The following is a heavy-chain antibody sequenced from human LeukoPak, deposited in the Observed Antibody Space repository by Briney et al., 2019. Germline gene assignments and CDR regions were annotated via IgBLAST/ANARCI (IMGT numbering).Heavy chain of an antibody. Sequence: GGSLRLSCAASGFTFSSYSVHWVRQAPGKGLEWVAFIRYDGSNKYYADSVKGRFTISRDNSKNTLYLQMNSLRAEDTAVYYCAKDPAYYYDSSGYYRGRGGYFDYWGQGTLVTVSS. CDR3: AKDPAYYYDSSGYYRGRGGYFDY. CDR2: IRYDGSNK. D-gene: IGHD3-22*01. J-gene: IGHJ4*02. V-gene: IGHV3-30*02. CDR1: GFTFSSYS.